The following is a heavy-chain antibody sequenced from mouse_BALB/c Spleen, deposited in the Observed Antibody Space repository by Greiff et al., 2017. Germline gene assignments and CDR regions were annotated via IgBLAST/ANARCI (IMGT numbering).Heavy chain of an antibody. Sequence: EVKLVESGGGLVQPGGSRKLSCAASGFTFSSFGMHWVRQAPEKGLEWVAYISSGSSTIYYADTVKGRFTISRDNPKNTLFLQMTSLRSEDTAMYYCARYGNYAMDYWGQGTSGTVSS. CDR3: ARYGNYAMDY. J-gene: IGHJ4*01. V-gene: IGHV5-17*02. CDR2: ISSGSSTI. CDR1: GFTFSSFG. D-gene: IGHD2-1*01.